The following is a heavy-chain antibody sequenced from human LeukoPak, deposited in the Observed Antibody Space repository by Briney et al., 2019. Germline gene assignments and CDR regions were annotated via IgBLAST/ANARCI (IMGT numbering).Heavy chain of an antibody. J-gene: IGHJ4*02. V-gene: IGHV1-46*01. CDR2: INPSGGST. CDR1: GYTFTSYY. D-gene: IGHD3-10*01. CDR3: ARDQGITMVRGVIRTFDY. Sequence: ASVKVSCKASGYTFTSYYMHWVRQAPGQGLEWMGLINPSGGSTSYAQKFQGRVTMTRDTSTSTVYMELSSLRSEDTAVYYCARDQGITMVRGVIRTFDYWGQGTLVTVSS.